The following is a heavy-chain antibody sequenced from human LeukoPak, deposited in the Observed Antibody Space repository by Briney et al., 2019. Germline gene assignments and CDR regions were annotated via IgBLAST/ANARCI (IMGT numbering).Heavy chain of an antibody. V-gene: IGHV4-59*08. Sequence: NPSETLSLTCTVSGGSICSYYWRWIRQPPGKGLEWIGYIYYSGSTNYNPSLKSRVTISVDTSKNQFSLKLSSVTAADTAVYYCARHWVEKTTIRPLEFDYWGQGTLVTVSS. CDR3: ARHWVEKTTIRPLEFDY. D-gene: IGHD5-24*01. CDR1: GGSICSYY. CDR2: IYYSGST. J-gene: IGHJ4*02.